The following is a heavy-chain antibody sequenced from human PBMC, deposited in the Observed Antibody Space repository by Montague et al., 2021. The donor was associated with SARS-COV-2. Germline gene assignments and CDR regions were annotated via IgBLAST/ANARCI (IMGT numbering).Heavy chain of an antibody. CDR2: ISSSSTYI. V-gene: IGHV3-21*01. CDR3: ASNYYDTTGYYSEDS. J-gene: IGHJ4*02. D-gene: IGHD3-22*01. CDR1: GFTFITYS. Sequence: SLRLSCAASGFTFITYSMNWVRQAPGKGLEWVSSISSSSTYIYYADSVKGRFTISRDNAKNSLYLQVNSLRAEDTAVYYCASNYYDTTGYYSEDSWGQGTLVTVSS.